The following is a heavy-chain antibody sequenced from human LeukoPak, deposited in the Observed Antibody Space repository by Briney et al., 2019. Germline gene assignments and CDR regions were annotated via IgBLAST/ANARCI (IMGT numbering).Heavy chain of an antibody. CDR3: ARASYPAGNCDY. J-gene: IGHJ4*02. CDR1: GGSISSYY. V-gene: IGHV4-59*01. CDR2: IYYSGST. Sequence: SETLSLTCTVSGGSISSYYWSWIRQPPGKGLEWIGYIYYSGSTNYNPSLKSRVTISVDTSKNQFSLKLSSVTAADTAVYYCARASYPAGNCDYWGQGTLVTVSS. D-gene: IGHD6-13*01.